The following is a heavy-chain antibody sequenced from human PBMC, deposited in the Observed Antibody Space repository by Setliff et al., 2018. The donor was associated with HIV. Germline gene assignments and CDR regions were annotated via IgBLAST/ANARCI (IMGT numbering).Heavy chain of an antibody. CDR3: ARSDVLEFLEWSPEGCFDP. CDR2: IYYSGRT. CDR1: RGSVSSGSYY. J-gene: IGHJ5*02. D-gene: IGHD3-3*02. V-gene: IGHV4-39*07. Sequence: SETLSLTCTVSRGSVSSGSYYWGWIRQPPGKGLEWIGSIYYSGRTYYNPSLKSRVTISVDPSKNHFSLKVNSVSAADTAVYYCARSDVLEFLEWSPEGCFDPWGQGTLVTVSS.